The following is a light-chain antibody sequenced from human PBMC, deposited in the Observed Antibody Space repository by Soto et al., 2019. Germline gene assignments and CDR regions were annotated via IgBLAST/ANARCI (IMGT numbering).Light chain of an antibody. J-gene: IGLJ2*01. CDR1: SSNIGAAYD. V-gene: IGLV1-40*01. CDR2: GNN. CDR3: QSYDSSLSGSV. Sequence: QSVLTQPPSVSGAPGQRVTISCTGGSSNIGAAYDEHWYQHLPGTAPKLLIYGNNNRPSGVPDRFSGSKSGTSASLAITGLQAEDVADYYCQSYDSSLSGSVFGGGTKLTVL.